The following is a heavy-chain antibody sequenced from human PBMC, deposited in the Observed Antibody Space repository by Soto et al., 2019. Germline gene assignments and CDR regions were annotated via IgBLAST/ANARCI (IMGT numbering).Heavy chain of an antibody. Sequence: QVQLVESGGGVVQPGRSLRLSCAASGFTFSSYAMHWVRQAPGKGLEWVAVISYDGSNKYYADSVKGRFTISRDNSKNTLYLQMNSLRTEDTAVYYCARPLWRDDYNWGYFDIWGRGTLVTVSS. CDR1: GFTFSSYA. CDR2: ISYDGSNK. J-gene: IGHJ2*01. CDR3: ARPLWRDDYNWGYFDI. D-gene: IGHD4-4*01. V-gene: IGHV3-30-3*01.